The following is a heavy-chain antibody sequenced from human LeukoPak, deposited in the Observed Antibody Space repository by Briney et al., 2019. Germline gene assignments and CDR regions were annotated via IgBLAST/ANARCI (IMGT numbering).Heavy chain of an antibody. CDR1: GGSFSGYY. J-gene: IGHJ3*01. V-gene: IGHV4-34*01. CDR3: ARSKVPVPAATAAVGED. D-gene: IGHD2-2*01. CDR2: INHSGST. Sequence: SENLSLNCAGYGGSFSGYYWSWIPQPPGQGLEWIGGINHSGSTNYNPSLKSRVTISVDTSKSQFSLKLSSVTAADTAVYYCARSKVPVPAATAAVGEDWGQGTMVTVSS.